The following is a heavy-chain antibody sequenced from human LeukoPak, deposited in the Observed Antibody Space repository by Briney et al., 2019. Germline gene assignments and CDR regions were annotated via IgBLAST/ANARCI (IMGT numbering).Heavy chain of an antibody. CDR2: INPNSGGT. CDR3: ARVVSPQYSSSAHDAFDI. Sequence: ASVKVSCKASGYTFTGYYMHWVRQAPGQGLEWMGWINPNSGGTNYALKFQGRVTMTRGTSISTAYMELSRLRSDDTAVYYCARVVSPQYSSSAHDAFDIWGQGTMVTVSS. J-gene: IGHJ3*02. CDR1: GYTFTGYY. D-gene: IGHD6-6*01. V-gene: IGHV1-2*02.